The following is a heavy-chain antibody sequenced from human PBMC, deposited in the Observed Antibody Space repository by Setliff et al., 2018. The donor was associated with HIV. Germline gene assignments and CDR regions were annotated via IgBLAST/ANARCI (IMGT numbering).Heavy chain of an antibody. V-gene: IGHV4-59*11. D-gene: IGHD4-17*01. CDR3: AKGAGFYGDYAFDH. CDR1: GPSINIHY. J-gene: IGHJ4*02. Sequence: SETLSLTCTVSGPSINIHYWSWIRQSPGKAFEWIGYIYSTGSTNYNPSLQSRVTISMVASRNQFSLKVTSVTAADTAVYYCAKGAGFYGDYAFDHWGQGRQVTVS. CDR2: IYSTGST.